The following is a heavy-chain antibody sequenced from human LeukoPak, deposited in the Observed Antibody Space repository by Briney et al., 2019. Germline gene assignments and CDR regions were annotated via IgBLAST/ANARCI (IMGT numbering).Heavy chain of an antibody. CDR3: ARDARSYDSSGHYFFDF. Sequence: PSETLSLTCTVSGASIRSYYWNWLRQPPGKGLEWIGYINYSGSTNFNPSLKSRATISMDTSKHHFSLKLSSMTAADTAVYYCARDARSYDSSGHYFFDFWGQGTLVTVSS. J-gene: IGHJ4*02. CDR1: GASIRSYY. D-gene: IGHD3-22*01. V-gene: IGHV4-59*01. CDR2: INYSGST.